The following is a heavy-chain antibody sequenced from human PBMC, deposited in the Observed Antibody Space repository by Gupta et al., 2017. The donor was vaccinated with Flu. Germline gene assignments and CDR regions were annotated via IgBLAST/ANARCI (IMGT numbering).Heavy chain of an antibody. J-gene: IGHJ4*02. V-gene: IGHV3-11*05. Sequence: LLVESGGGLVRPGGSLRLSCSASGFTFSDYYMRWIRQSPGKGLEYVAYISGSSSYRHYGDSVKGRFTISRDNAKNSLYLQMNDLRAEDTAVYYCARDDLFRGVRYFDYWGQGTLVTVSS. CDR2: ISGSSSYR. D-gene: IGHD3-10*01. CDR3: ARDDLFRGVRYFDY. CDR1: GFTFSDYY.